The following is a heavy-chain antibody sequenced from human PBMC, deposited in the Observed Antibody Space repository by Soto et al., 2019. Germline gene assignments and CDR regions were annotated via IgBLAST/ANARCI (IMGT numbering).Heavy chain of an antibody. CDR2: IIPLLGIA. CDR3: ASSCGDYSVGY. D-gene: IGHD4-17*01. CDR1: GGTFSSAT. V-gene: IGHV1-69*02. Sequence: QVQLVQSGSEVKKPVSSVKVSCKASGGTFSSATISWVRQAPGQGLEWMGRIIPLLGIANYEQKFQGRVTITADKATSTGYAELGSRRPGATAVYYCASSCGDYSVGYWGQGTLVTVSS. J-gene: IGHJ4*02.